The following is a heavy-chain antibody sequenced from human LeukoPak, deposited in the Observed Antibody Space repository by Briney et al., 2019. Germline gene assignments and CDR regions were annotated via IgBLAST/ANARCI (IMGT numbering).Heavy chain of an antibody. J-gene: IGHJ4*02. D-gene: IGHD3-22*01. Sequence: PGGSLRLSCAASGFTFDDYAMHWVRQAPGKGLEWVSLISGDGGSTYYADSVKGRFTISRDNSKNSLHLQMNSLRTEDTALYYCAKDTYYDSSGDFDYWGQGTLVTVSS. CDR3: AKDTYYDSSGDFDY. V-gene: IGHV3-43*02. CDR2: ISGDGGST. CDR1: GFTFDDYA.